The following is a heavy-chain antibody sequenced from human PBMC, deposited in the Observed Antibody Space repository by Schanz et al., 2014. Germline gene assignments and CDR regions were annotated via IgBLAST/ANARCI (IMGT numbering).Heavy chain of an antibody. CDR3: YGMDV. CDR2: IFFRGST. Sequence: QVQLQESGPRLVKPSQTLSLTCTVSGGSIDVSGYYWSWIRQPPGKGLEWIGYIFFRGSTYYNPSLKSRVTISIETSKNQFSLRLPSVTAADTAVYYCYGMDVWGQGTTVTVSS. J-gene: IGHJ6*02. CDR1: GGSIDVSGYY. V-gene: IGHV4-30-4*07.